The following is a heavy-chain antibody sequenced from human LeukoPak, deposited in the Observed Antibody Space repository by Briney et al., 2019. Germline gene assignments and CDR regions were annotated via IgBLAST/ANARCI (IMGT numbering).Heavy chain of an antibody. Sequence: SVKVSCKASGGTFSSYAISWVRQAPGQGLEWMGGIIPIFGTANYAQKFQGRVTITADESTSTAYMEMSSLRSEDTAVYYCARGVSSVTMVRGVIIKGKNYYYYYGMDVWGKGTTVTVSS. CDR1: GGTFSSYA. J-gene: IGHJ6*04. V-gene: IGHV1-69*13. D-gene: IGHD3-10*01. CDR2: IIPIFGTA. CDR3: ARGVSSVTMVRGVIIKGKNYYYYYGMDV.